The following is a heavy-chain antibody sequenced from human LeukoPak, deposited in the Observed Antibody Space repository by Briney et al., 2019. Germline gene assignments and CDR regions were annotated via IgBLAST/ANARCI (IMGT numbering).Heavy chain of an antibody. V-gene: IGHV6-1*01. D-gene: IGHD3-10*01. J-gene: IGHJ3*02. CDR2: TYYRSKWYN. CDR3: ARGKDRNGSGSYYNPDAFDI. Sequence: SQTLSLTCAISGDSVSSNSAAWNWIRQSPSRGLEWLGRTYYRSKWYNDYAVSVKSRITINPDTSKNQFSLQLNSVTPKDTAVYYCARGKDRNGSGSYYNPDAFDIWGQGTMVTVSS. CDR1: GDSVSSNSAA.